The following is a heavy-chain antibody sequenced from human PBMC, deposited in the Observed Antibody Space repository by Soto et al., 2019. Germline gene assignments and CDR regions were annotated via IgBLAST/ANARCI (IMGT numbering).Heavy chain of an antibody. CDR2: IYSGGST. Sequence: GGSLRLSCAASGLTVSSNYMSWVRQAPGKGLEWVSVIYSGGSTYYADSVKGRFTISRDNSENTLYLQMNSLRAADTAVYYCARTCSGGTCSFDYWGQGTLVTVSS. D-gene: IGHD2-15*01. CDR1: GLTVSSNY. CDR3: ARTCSGGTCSFDY. V-gene: IGHV3-66*01. J-gene: IGHJ4*02.